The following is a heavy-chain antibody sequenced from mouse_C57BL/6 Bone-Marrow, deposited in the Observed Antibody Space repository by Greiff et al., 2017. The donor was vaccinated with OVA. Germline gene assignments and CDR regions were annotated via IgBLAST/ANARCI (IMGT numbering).Heavy chain of an antibody. CDR1: GYTFTSYG. V-gene: IGHV1-81*01. J-gene: IGHJ2*01. CDR3: AKIVPYYYGSSYGYFDY. Sequence: QVHVKQSGAELARPGASVKLSCKASGYTFTSYGISWVKQRTGQGLEWIGEIYPRSGNTYYNEKFKGKATLTADKSSSTAYMELRSLTSEDSAVYFCAKIVPYYYGSSYGYFDYWGQGTTLTVSS. CDR2: IYPRSGNT. D-gene: IGHD1-1*01.